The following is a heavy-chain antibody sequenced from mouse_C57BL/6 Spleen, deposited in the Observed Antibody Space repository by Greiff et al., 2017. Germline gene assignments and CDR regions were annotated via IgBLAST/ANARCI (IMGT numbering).Heavy chain of an antibody. CDR3: AREYDYDEYYFDY. J-gene: IGHJ2*01. D-gene: IGHD2-4*01. CDR1: GYAFSSSW. V-gene: IGHV1-82*01. CDR2: IYPGDGDT. Sequence: QVQLQQSGPELVQPGASVKISCKASGYAFSSSWMNWVKQRPGKGLEWIGRIYPGDGDTNYNGKFKGKATLTADKSSSTAYMQLSSLTSEDSAVYFCAREYDYDEYYFDYWGQGTTLTVSS.